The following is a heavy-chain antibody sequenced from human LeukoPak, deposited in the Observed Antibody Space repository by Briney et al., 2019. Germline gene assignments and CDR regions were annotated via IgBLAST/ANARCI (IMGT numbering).Heavy chain of an antibody. Sequence: GGSLRLSCAASGFTFADYTMHSVRQAPGKGREWVSLISWDGGSTYYADSVKGRFTISRDNSKNSLYLQMNSLRTEDTALYYCAKDFRSVAFDIWGQGTMVTVSS. CDR2: ISWDGGST. CDR1: GFTFADYT. J-gene: IGHJ3*02. V-gene: IGHV3-43*01. CDR3: AKDFRSVAFDI.